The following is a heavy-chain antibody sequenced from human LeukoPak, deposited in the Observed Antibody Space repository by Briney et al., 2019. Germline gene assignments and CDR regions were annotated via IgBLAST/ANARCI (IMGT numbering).Heavy chain of an antibody. V-gene: IGHV1-18*01. D-gene: IGHD2-2*01. CDR1: GYTFTSYG. Sequence: GASVKVSCKASGYTFTSYGISWVRQAPGQGLEWMGWISAYNGNTNYAQKLQGRVTMTTDTSTSTAYMELRSLRSDDTAVYYCATGVPAAIYLNYYYYYMDVWGKGTTVTVSS. CDR3: ATGVPAAIYLNYYYYYMDV. CDR2: ISAYNGNT. J-gene: IGHJ6*03.